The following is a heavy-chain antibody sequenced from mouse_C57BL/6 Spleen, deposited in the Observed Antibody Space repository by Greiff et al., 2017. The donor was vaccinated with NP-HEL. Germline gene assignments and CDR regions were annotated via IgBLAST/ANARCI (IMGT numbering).Heavy chain of an antibody. CDR1: GYTFTSYW. CDR2: IDPSDSYT. J-gene: IGHJ1*03. CDR3: ARERYFDV. V-gene: IGHV1-50*01. Sequence: QVQLQQPGAELVKPGASVKLSCKASGYTFTSYWMQWVKQRPGQGLGWIGEIDPSDSYTNYNQKFKGKATLTVDTSSSTAYMQLSSLTSEDSAVYYCARERYFDVWGTGTTVTVSS.